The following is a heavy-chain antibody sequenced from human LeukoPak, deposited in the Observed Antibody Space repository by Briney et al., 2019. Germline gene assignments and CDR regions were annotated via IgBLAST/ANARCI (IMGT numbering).Heavy chain of an antibody. CDR3: ARIGDTAMAYAFDI. J-gene: IGHJ3*02. D-gene: IGHD5-18*01. CDR2: INHSGST. V-gene: IGHV4-34*01. Sequence: SETLSLTCAVYGGSFSGYYWSWIRQPPGKGLEWIGEINHSGSTNYNPSLKSRVTVSVDTSKNQFSLKLSSVTAADTAVYYCARIGDTAMAYAFDIWGQGTMVTVSS. CDR1: GGSFSGYY.